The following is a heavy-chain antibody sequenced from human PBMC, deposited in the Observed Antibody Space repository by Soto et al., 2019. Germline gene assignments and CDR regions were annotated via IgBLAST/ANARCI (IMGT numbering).Heavy chain of an antibody. V-gene: IGHV3-53*04. D-gene: IGHD2-2*01. CDR2: IYSGGST. CDR1: GFTVSSNY. J-gene: IGHJ4*02. Sequence: EVQLVESGGGLVQPGGSLRLSCVASGFTVSSNYMSWVRQAPGKGLEWVSVIYSGGSTYYADSVKGRFTISRHNSKNTLYLQMNSLRAEDTAVYYCAREKYCTTTTCSYFDYWGQGTLVTVSS. CDR3: AREKYCTTTTCSYFDY.